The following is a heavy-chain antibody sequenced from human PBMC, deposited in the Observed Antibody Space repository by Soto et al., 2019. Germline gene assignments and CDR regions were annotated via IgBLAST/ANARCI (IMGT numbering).Heavy chain of an antibody. Sequence: ASVKVSCKASGCTFTDHYIHWLRQAPGQSLEWMGWINPYSGGTHFARKFQDRVTMARDTSVSTAYMELSSLKSDDTAVYYCARPKYGETYFDSWGQGTVVTVSS. J-gene: IGHJ4*02. CDR2: INPYSGGT. CDR1: GCTFTDHY. D-gene: IGHD2-21*01. CDR3: ARPKYGETYFDS. V-gene: IGHV1-2*02.